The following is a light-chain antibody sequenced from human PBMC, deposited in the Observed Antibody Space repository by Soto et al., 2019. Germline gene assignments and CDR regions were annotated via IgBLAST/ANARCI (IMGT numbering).Light chain of an antibody. V-gene: IGKV3-11*01. CDR3: QHRAGWPPALT. Sequence: ESVLTQSQATLSLSPGERATLSCRAIESVSNSLAWYQHKPGQAPRLLIYNASNRATGIPARFSGSGSGTDFTLTISSLEPEDFAVYFCQHRAGWPPALTFGGGTKVDIK. CDR2: NAS. J-gene: IGKJ4*01. CDR1: ESVSNS.